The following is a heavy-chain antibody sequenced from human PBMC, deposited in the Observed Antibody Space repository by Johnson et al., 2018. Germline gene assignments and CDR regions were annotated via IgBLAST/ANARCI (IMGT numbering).Heavy chain of an antibody. J-gene: IGHJ3*01. Sequence: QVQLVQSGGGVVQPGNSLRLSCAASGLTLSSYTMHWVRQGPGKGLEWVAALSHDGRNRFYIDSVQGRFTISGDNSRTPLFLQMNSLRTEEQAVYYCAKDLRMAVAGSDAFDVWGQGTLVTVSS. CDR1: GLTLSSYT. D-gene: IGHD6-19*01. CDR3: AKDLRMAVAGSDAFDV. CDR2: LSHDGRNR. V-gene: IGHV3-30*18.